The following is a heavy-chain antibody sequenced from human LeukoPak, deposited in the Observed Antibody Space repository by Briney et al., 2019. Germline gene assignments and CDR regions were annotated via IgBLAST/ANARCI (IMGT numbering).Heavy chain of an antibody. Sequence: GGSLRLSCAASGFTFSTYSMNWVRQAPGKGLEWVSYISSSSGVIYYTDSVKGRFTISRDNAKNSLCLQMNSLRAEDTAVYYCARDSRSRQLGPFDYWGQGTLVTVSS. D-gene: IGHD6-13*01. V-gene: IGHV3-48*01. CDR2: ISSSSGVI. CDR1: GFTFSTYS. J-gene: IGHJ4*02. CDR3: ARDSRSRQLGPFDY.